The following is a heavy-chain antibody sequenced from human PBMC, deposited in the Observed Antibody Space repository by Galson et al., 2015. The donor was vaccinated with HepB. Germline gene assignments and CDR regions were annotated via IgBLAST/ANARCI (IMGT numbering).Heavy chain of an antibody. D-gene: IGHD3-16*02. Sequence: PALVNPTQTLTLTCTFSGFSLITRGVGVGWIRQPPGKALEWLAIIYWDDDKRYTPSLKSRLSVTKDTSKNQVVLTMTNMDPVDTATYYCAHVIITFGGVIGDDAFDIWGQGTMVTVSS. CDR1: GFSLITRGVG. J-gene: IGHJ3*02. CDR2: IYWDDDK. CDR3: AHVIITFGGVIGDDAFDI. V-gene: IGHV2-5*02.